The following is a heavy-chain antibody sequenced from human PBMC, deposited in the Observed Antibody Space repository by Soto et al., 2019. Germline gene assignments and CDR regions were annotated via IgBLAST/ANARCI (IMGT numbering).Heavy chain of an antibody. CDR2: IYYSGST. CDR3: VCAFGVAAAGPFDY. D-gene: IGHD6-13*01. Sequence: SETLSLTCTVSGGSISSGGYYWSWIRQHPGKGLEWIGYIYYSGSTYYNPSLKSRVTISVDTSKNQFSLKLSSVTAADTAVYYCVCAFGVAAAGPFDYWGQGTLVPVSS. V-gene: IGHV4-31*03. J-gene: IGHJ4*02. CDR1: GGSISSGGYY.